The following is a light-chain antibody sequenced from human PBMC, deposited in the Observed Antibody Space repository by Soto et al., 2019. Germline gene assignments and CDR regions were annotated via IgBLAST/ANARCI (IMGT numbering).Light chain of an antibody. V-gene: IGKV1-5*01. CDR1: QSINNR. CDR2: DAS. J-gene: IGKJ1*01. Sequence: IQMTQSPSTLSASIGDRVTITCRASQSINNRLAWYQQMPGKAPNLLIYDASTLESGVPSRFSGSGSETEFTLTISSLKPDDFATYHCQQYEGNPTFGQGTTVEVK. CDR3: QQYEGNPT.